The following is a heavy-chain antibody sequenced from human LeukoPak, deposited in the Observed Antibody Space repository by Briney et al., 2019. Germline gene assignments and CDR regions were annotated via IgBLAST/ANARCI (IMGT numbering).Heavy chain of an antibody. J-gene: IGHJ4*02. Sequence: AGGSLRLSCAASGFTFSSYSMNWVRQAPGKGLEWVSFIISDSSAIYYADSVKGRFTISRDNAENSLYLQMNSLRDEDTAVYYCARAPLVRGVIPPFDYWGQGALASVSS. CDR3: ARAPLVRGVIPPFDY. V-gene: IGHV3-48*02. CDR1: GFTFSSYS. CDR2: IISDSSAI. D-gene: IGHD3-10*01.